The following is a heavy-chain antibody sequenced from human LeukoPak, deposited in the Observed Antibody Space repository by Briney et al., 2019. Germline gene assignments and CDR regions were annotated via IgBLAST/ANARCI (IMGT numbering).Heavy chain of an antibody. CDR2: ISSSSSYI. D-gene: IGHD5-18*01. J-gene: IGHJ4*02. CDR1: GFTFSSYS. CDR3: ARVKQLWLPVFDY. Sequence: GGSLRLSCAASGFTFSSYSMNWVRQAPGKGLEWVSSISSSSSYIYYADSVKGRFTISRDNAKNSLYLQMNSLRAEDTAVYYCARVKQLWLPVFDYWGQGTLVTVSS. V-gene: IGHV3-21*01.